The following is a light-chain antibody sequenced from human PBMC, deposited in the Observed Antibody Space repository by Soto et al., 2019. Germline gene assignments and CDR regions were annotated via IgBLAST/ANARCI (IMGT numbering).Light chain of an antibody. CDR1: SSNIGSGT. Sequence: QSVLTQPPSASGTPGQRVTFSCSGSSSNIGSGTVNWYQQLPGTAPKLLIYNDNQQPSGVPDRFSGSKSGTAASLAISGLQSEDEADYYCASWDVTLNGLYVFGTGTKLTVL. J-gene: IGLJ1*01. CDR3: ASWDVTLNGLYV. CDR2: NDN. V-gene: IGLV1-44*01.